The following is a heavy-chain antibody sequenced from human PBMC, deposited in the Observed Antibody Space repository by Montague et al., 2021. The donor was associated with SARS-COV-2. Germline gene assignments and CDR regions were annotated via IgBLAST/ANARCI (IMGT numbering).Heavy chain of an antibody. CDR1: VSSNSGADR. D-gene: IGHD1-1*01. CDR2: FCLKGST. Sequence: SETLSLTCTRLVSSNSGADRKSTRLNSSNERESNGDFCLKGSTNYNPSLKSRLTISVDTSKNQFSLKLSSVTAADTAVYFCTRLSLGWNTDWGQGTLVTVSS. V-gene: IGHV4-59*08. J-gene: IGHJ1*01. CDR3: TRLSLGWNTD.